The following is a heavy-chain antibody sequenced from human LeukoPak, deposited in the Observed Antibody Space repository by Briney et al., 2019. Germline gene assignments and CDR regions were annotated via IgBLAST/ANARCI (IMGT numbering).Heavy chain of an antibody. D-gene: IGHD2-15*01. CDR1: GYTFTSYG. CDR2: ISAYNGNT. Sequence: ASVKVSCKASGYTFTSYGISWVRQAPGQGLEWMGWISAYNGNTNYAQKLQGRVTMTTDTSTSTAYMELRSLRSDDTAVYYCARDSRGGVVVVAATELDYWGQGTLVTVSS. V-gene: IGHV1-18*01. J-gene: IGHJ4*02. CDR3: ARDSRGGVVVVAATELDY.